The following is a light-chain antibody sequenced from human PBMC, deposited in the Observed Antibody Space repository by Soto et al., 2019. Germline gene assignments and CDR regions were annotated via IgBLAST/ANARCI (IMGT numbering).Light chain of an antibody. J-gene: IGKJ4*01. CDR3: QQLNTYPVT. Sequence: IQLTQSPSSLSASVGDSVTITCRASQGVSRYLSWYQQKPGRAPILLISAASTLQSGVPARFSGSGSGTDFTLSITSLQHEDFATYYWQQLNTYPVTFGGGTKVEIK. CDR1: QGVSRY. V-gene: IGKV1-9*01. CDR2: AAS.